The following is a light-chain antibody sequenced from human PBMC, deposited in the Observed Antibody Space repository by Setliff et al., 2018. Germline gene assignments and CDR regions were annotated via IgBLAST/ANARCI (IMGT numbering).Light chain of an antibody. J-gene: IGLJ1*01. CDR3: SSYTSSSTEV. V-gene: IGLV2-14*01. Sequence: QSALTQPASVSGSPGQSITISCTGTSSDVGGYNYVSWYQQHPGKDPKLMIYDVSKRPSGVSNRFSGSKSGNTASLTISGLQAEDEADYYCSSYTSSSTEVFGTGTKATVL. CDR1: SSDVGGYNY. CDR2: DVS.